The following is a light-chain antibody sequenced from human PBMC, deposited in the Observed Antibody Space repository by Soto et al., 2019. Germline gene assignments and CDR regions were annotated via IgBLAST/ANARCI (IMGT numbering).Light chain of an antibody. J-gene: IGKJ1*01. Sequence: EIVFTRSPGTLSLSALEIATLSCRASQSVSNNYLAWYQQKPGQAPRLLIYGASNRATGIPDRFSGSGSGTDFTLTISRLEPEDFAVYYCQQYGSSGTFGQGTKVDIK. V-gene: IGKV3-20*01. CDR2: GAS. CDR1: QSVSNNY. CDR3: QQYGSSGT.